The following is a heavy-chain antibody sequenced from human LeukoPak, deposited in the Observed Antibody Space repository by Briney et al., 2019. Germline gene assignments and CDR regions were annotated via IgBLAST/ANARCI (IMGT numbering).Heavy chain of an antibody. J-gene: IGHJ5*02. CDR2: IYSSENT. CDR1: DGSITTDDYF. Sequence: SQTLSLTCTVSDGSITTDDYFWSWIRQPPGKGLEWIGYIYSSENTYYNPSLNSRVTISVDTSKNQFSLKLSSVTAADTAVYYCAREVRFCTGDTCYRWFDPWGQGTLVTVSS. CDR3: AREVRFCTGDTCYRWFDP. V-gene: IGHV4-61*08. D-gene: IGHD2-15*01.